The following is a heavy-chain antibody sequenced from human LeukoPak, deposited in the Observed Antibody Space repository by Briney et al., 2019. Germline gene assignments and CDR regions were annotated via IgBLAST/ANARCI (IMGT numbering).Heavy chain of an antibody. CDR2: IFSGGGT. Sequence: GGSLRLSCAASGFTVSSNYMSWVRQAPGKGLEWVSVIFSGGGTYYADSVKGRFTISRDNSKNTLYLQMNSLRAEDTAVYYCARGVYVAYGFDYWGQGALVTVSS. D-gene: IGHD4-17*01. CDR1: GFTVSSNY. V-gene: IGHV3-66*01. J-gene: IGHJ4*02. CDR3: ARGVYVAYGFDY.